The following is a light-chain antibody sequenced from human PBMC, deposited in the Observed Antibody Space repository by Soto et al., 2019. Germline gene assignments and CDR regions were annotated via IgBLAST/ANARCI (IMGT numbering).Light chain of an antibody. CDR1: SSDFGNYNR. J-gene: IGLJ1*01. CDR3: SPYTTRSTYV. CDR2: DVS. Sequence: QSVLTQPPSVSGSPGQSVTLSCTGTSSDFGNYNRVSWYQHPPCSAPKLILYDVSNRPSGVPDCFSGSKSGNTAPLTISGRQDDDEADYYCSPYTTRSTYVFGTGTKLTVL. V-gene: IGLV2-18*02.